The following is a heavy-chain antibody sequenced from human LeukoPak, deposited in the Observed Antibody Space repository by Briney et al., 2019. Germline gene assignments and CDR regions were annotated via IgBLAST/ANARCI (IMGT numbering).Heavy chain of an antibody. Sequence: PSETLSLTCTVSGASISANNWTWIRQPPGKELKNIGVVYYPGTTNYNPSLKSRVTMSVDTSKNQFSLRLTSVTAADTAVYYCAKFGNYPVHVSYSYYYLDVWGKGTTVTVSS. J-gene: IGHJ6*03. V-gene: IGHV4-59*01. CDR3: AKFGNYPVHVSYSYYYLDV. D-gene: IGHD1-7*01. CDR1: GASISANN. CDR2: VYYPGTT.